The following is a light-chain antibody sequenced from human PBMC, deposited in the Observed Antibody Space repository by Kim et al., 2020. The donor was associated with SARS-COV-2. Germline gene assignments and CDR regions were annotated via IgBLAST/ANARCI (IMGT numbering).Light chain of an antibody. J-gene: IGKJ1*01. CDR3: HQSYLNPRT. V-gene: IGKV1-39*01. CDR1: QNITNY. Sequence: DIQMTQSPSSLSASVGDRVAITCRASQNITNYLNWYQQFSGKAPKLLFYAASALHTGVPSRFSGSGSGTDFTLTVSSLQPKDFATYFCHQSYLNPRTFGKGTKVDI. CDR2: AAS.